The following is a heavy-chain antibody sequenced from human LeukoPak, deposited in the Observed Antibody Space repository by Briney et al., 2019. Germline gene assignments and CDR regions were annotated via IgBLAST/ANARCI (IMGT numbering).Heavy chain of an antibody. V-gene: IGHV3-48*03. Sequence: GGSLRLSCAASGFTFSSYEMNWVRQAPGKGLEWVSYISSSGSTIYYADSVKGQFTISRDNAKNSLYLQMNSLRAEDTAVYYCARVRGIAAAGTRSGDAFDIWGQGTMVTVSS. CDR2: ISSSGSTI. D-gene: IGHD6-13*01. CDR1: GFTFSSYE. CDR3: ARVRGIAAAGTRSGDAFDI. J-gene: IGHJ3*02.